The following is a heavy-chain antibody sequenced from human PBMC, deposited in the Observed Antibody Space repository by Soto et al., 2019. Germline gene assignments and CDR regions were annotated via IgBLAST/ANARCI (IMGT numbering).Heavy chain of an antibody. D-gene: IGHD2-21*02. Sequence: GASVKVSCKASGYTFTSYYMHWVRQAPGQGLEWMGIINPSGGSTSYAQKFQGRVTMTRDTSTSTVYMELSSLRSEDTAVYYCARAGAYCGGDCYLGYYYGKDVWGQGTTVTVSS. CDR1: GYTFTSYY. J-gene: IGHJ6*02. CDR2: INPSGGST. V-gene: IGHV1-46*01. CDR3: ARAGAYCGGDCYLGYYYGKDV.